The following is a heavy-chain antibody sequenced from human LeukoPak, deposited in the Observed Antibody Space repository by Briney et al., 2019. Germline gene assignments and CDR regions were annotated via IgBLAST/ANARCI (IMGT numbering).Heavy chain of an antibody. D-gene: IGHD1-26*01. V-gene: IGHV1-2*02. CDR1: GYTFTGYY. CDR2: INPNSGGT. CDR3: ARRTKSIVGATIDY. Sequence: ASVKVSCKASGYTFTGYYMHRVRQAPGQELEWMGWINPNSGGTNYAQKFQGRVTMTRDTSISTAYMELSRLRSDDTAVYYCARRTKSIVGATIDYWGQGTLVTVSS. J-gene: IGHJ4*02.